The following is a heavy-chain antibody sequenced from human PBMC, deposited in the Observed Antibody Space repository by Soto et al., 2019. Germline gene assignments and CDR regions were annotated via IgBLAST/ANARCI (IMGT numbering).Heavy chain of an antibody. CDR1: GGSISSGPSY. J-gene: IGHJ4*02. CDR3: AGLYPSESSGYNLNY. D-gene: IGHD3-22*01. V-gene: IGHV4-39*01. CDR2: IYYLGNT. Sequence: PSETLSLTCTVSGGSISSGPSYWGWIRQPPGQGLEWVGSIYYLGNTYYNSSLGRRVVISVDKSKNQVSLKLSSVTAADTAVYSCAGLYPSESSGYNLNYRGKGTQVTASS.